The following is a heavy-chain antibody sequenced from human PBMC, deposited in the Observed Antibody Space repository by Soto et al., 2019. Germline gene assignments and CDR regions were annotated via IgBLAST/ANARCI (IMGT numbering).Heavy chain of an antibody. CDR2: IIPFFGAP. D-gene: IGHD4-17*01. CDR3: ARVRVMLTTRSYFVL. V-gene: IGHV1-69*06. Sequence: QVQLVQSGAEVRQPGASMRVSCKSSGDTFNNYAINWVRQAPGQGIERVGGIIPFFGAPNYAESFQGRVIITADKSASTVYRKLTSLRSEDTSMYYFARVRVMLTTRSYFVLWGERSPVTGSP. CDR1: GDTFNNYA. J-gene: IGHJ1*01.